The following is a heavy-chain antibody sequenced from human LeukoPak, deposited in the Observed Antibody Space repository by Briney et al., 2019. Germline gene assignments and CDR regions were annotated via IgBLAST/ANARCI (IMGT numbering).Heavy chain of an antibody. CDR3: ARVGPPVTMVRGVSHGRYYYYMDV. V-gene: IGHV4-39*07. J-gene: IGHJ6*03. CDR1: GGSISSTSLY. Sequence: PSETLSLTCTVSGGSISSTSLYWGWIRQPPGKGLEWIGSISYSVGTYYNPSLKSRVTISVDTSKNQFSLKLSSVTAADTAVYYYARVGPPVTMVRGVSHGRYYYYMDVWGKGTTVTISS. D-gene: IGHD3-10*01. CDR2: ISYSVGT.